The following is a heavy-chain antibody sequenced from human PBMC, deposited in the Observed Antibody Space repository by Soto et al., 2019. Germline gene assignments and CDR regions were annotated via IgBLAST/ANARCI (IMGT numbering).Heavy chain of an antibody. J-gene: IGHJ4*02. D-gene: IGHD3-22*01. V-gene: IGHV4-38-2*01. Sequence: PSETLSLTCAVSGDSISNGYHWAWIRQPPGKRLEWVASIYHTGTTYYNPSLTSRVTISVDTSKNQFSLKLSSVTAADTAVYYCARAYDDSSGYLLVYFVYLGQGTLVSVSP. CDR2: IYHTGTT. CDR1: GDSISNGYH. CDR3: ARAYDDSSGYLLVYFVY.